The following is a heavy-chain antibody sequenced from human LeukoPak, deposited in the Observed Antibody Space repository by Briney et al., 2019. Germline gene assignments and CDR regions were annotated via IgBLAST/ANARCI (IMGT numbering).Heavy chain of an antibody. CDR2: ISGSGGST. Sequence: GGSLRLSCAASGSTFSSYAMSWVRQAPGKGLEWVSAISGSGGSTCYADSVKGRFTISRDNAKNSLYLQMNSLRAEDTAVYYCARVARGAAAGTPQWRPYDYWGQGTLVTVSS. D-gene: IGHD6-13*01. V-gene: IGHV3-23*01. CDR1: GSTFSSYA. J-gene: IGHJ4*02. CDR3: ARVARGAAAGTPQWRPYDY.